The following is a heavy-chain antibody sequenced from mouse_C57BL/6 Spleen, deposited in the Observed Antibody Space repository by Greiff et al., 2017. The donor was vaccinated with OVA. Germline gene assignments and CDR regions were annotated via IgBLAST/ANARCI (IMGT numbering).Heavy chain of an antibody. D-gene: IGHD2-10*01. J-gene: IGHJ3*01. CDR2: IYPGDGDT. Sequence: LLESGPELVKPGASVKISCKASGYAFSSSWMNWVKQRPGKGLEWIGRIYPGDGDTNYNGKFKGKATLTADKSSSTAYMQLSSLTSEDSAVYFCAILLGGFAYWGQGTLVTVSA. V-gene: IGHV1-82*01. CDR3: AILLGGFAY. CDR1: GYAFSSSW.